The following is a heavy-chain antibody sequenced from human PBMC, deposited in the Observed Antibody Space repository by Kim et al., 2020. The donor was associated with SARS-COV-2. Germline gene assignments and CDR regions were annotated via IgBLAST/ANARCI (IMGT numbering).Heavy chain of an antibody. V-gene: IGHV4-59*01. CDR3: ARVSSGGVDY. J-gene: IGHJ4*02. D-gene: IGHD1-26*01. Sequence: TNYNPSLKSRVTISVDTSKNQFSLKLSSVTAADTAVYYCARVSSGGVDYWGQGTLVTVSS. CDR2: T.